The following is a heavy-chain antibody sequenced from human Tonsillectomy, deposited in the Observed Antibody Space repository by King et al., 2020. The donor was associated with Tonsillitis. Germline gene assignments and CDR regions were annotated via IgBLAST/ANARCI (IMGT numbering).Heavy chain of an antibody. J-gene: IGHJ6*02. D-gene: IGHD5-12*01. CDR2: ISGSGGTT. CDR1: GFTFSTYA. V-gene: IGHV3-23*04. CDR3: AKSGGYDLYYYYGMDV. Sequence: VQLVESGGGLVQPGGSLRLSCAASGFTFSTYAMSWVRQAPGKGLEWVSGISGSGGTTYYADSVKGRFTISRDSSKNTLYLQMNSLRAEDTAVYYCAKSGGYDLYYYYGMDVWGQGTTVTVSS.